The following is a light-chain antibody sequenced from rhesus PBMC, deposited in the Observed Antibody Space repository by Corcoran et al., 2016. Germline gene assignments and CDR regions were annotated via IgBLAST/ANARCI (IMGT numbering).Light chain of an antibody. CDR2: EAS. J-gene: IGKJ3*01. CDR3: QHYYSTPFT. Sequence: DIQMTQSPSSLSASVGDRVTITCRASQGITNDLAWYQQKPGETPKLLIYEASHLQSGIPSRFRGSGSGTDSTLTISSLQSEYFATYYCQHYYSTPFTCGPGTKLDI. V-gene: IGKV1-25*01. CDR1: QGITND.